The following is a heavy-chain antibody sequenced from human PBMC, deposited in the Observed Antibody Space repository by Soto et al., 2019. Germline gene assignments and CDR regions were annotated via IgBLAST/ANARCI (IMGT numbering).Heavy chain of an antibody. CDR2: VYPSGHT. CDR3: ARESGENWSYEAY. D-gene: IGHD1-7*01. CDR1: GYSMSSYS. J-gene: IGHJ4*02. V-gene: IGHV4-4*07. Sequence: PXETLSLTCAVAGYSMSSYSWNWIRQTAGMGLDWIGRVYPSGHTQYRSSFETRVTVSVDMATNQFFLELRSVTAADTAVYYCARESGENWSYEAYWGQGTQVTVSS.